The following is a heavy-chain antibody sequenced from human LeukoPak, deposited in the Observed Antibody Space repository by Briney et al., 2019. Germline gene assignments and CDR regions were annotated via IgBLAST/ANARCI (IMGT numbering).Heavy chain of an antibody. V-gene: IGHV4-30-4*08. CDR3: VRVQGSNWPFDY. D-gene: IGHD4-11*01. Sequence: PSETLSLTCTVSDGSISSGGYYWSWIRQPPGKGLEWIGYIYSSGSTFYNPSLKSRVTISRDTSKNQFSLKLSPVTAADTAVYFCVRVQGSNWPFDYWGQGTLVTVSS. CDR1: DGSISSGGYY. J-gene: IGHJ4*02. CDR2: IYSSGST.